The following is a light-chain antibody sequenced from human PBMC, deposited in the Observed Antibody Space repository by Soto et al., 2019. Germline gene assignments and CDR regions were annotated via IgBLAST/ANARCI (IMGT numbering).Light chain of an antibody. CDR1: SNDVGTYNY. J-gene: IGLJ3*02. V-gene: IGLV2-14*01. CDR2: EVT. CDR3: SSYMSSTTL. Sequence: QSVLTQPASVSGSPGQSITISCTGTSNDVGTYNYVSWYQQHPGKAPKLMIYEVTNRPSGVSNRFSGSKSGNTASLTISGLQVEDEADYYCSSYMSSTTLFGGGTKVTVL.